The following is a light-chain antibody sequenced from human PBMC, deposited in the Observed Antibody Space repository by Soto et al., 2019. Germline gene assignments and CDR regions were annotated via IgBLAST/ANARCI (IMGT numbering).Light chain of an antibody. CDR2: GAS. J-gene: IGKJ5*01. Sequence: ARATLSCRASQSVSNNYLAWYQQKPGQAPRRLIYGASSRATGIPDRFSGSGSGTDFTLTISRLEPEDFAVYYCQPYGSSPTFGEGTRLEIK. CDR3: QPYGSSPT. CDR1: QSVSNNY. V-gene: IGKV3-20*01.